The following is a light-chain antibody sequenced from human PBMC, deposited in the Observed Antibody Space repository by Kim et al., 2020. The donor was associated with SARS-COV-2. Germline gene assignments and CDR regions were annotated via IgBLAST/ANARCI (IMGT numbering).Light chain of an antibody. Sequence: KAVTISCTCGSGSIASRYVHWYQRRPGSAPTTVIYDDNQRPSGVPARFSGSCDSSSNSASLTISGLRTEDEADYYCQSYDSSKDLVFGGGTQLTVL. J-gene: IGLJ3*02. CDR1: SGSIASRY. V-gene: IGLV6-57*02. CDR3: QSYDSSKDLV. CDR2: DDN.